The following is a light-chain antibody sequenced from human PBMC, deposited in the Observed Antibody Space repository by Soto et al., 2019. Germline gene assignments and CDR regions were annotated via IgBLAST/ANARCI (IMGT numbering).Light chain of an antibody. J-gene: IGKJ4*01. CDR1: QDISDY. V-gene: IGKV1-9*01. CDR3: QQFNVYPLT. Sequence: DIQLTQSPSFLSASVGDRVTITCRASQDISDYLAWYQQKPGKAPKLLIYTASILQSGVPSRFSGSASGTPFTLTISSLQPEDFATYYCQQFNVYPLTFGGGTQVEIK. CDR2: TAS.